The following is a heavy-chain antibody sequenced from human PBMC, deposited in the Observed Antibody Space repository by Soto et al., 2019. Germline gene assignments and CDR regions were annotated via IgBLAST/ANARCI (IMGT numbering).Heavy chain of an antibody. Sequence: PSQTLSLTCVISGDSVSSNSAAWNWIRQSPSRGLEWLGRTYYRSKWYNDYAVSVKSRITINPDTSKNQFSLQLNSVTPEDTAVYYCARDRMVRGVTHYYYYGMDVWGQGTTVTVSS. V-gene: IGHV6-1*01. CDR3: ARDRMVRGVTHYYYYGMDV. CDR1: GDSVSSNSAA. D-gene: IGHD3-10*01. CDR2: TYYRSKWYN. J-gene: IGHJ6*02.